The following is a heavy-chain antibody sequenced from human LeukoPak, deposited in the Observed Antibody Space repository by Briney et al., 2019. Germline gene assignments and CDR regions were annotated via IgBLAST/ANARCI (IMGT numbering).Heavy chain of an antibody. J-gene: IGHJ4*02. Sequence: ASVKVSCKASGYTFTGYYIHWVRQAPGQGLEWMGWINPNSGGTNYAQKFQGRVTMTRDTSISTAYMELSRLRSDDTAVYYCARDSVKYCSGGSCYYFDYWGQGTLVTVSS. V-gene: IGHV1-2*02. CDR2: INPNSGGT. CDR1: GYTFTGYY. D-gene: IGHD2-15*01. CDR3: ARDSVKYCSGGSCYYFDY.